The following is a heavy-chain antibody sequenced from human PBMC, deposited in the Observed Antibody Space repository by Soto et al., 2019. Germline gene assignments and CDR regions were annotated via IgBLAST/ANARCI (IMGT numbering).Heavy chain of an antibody. J-gene: IGHJ5*02. Sequence: ASVKVSCKASGYTFTSYAMHWVRQAPGQRLEWMGWINAGNGNTKYSQKFQGRVTITRDTSASTAYMELSSLRSEDTAVYYCARDLGVRGVTPYNWFDPWGQGXLVTVYS. V-gene: IGHV1-3*01. CDR1: GYTFTSYA. CDR2: INAGNGNT. D-gene: IGHD3-10*01. CDR3: ARDLGVRGVTPYNWFDP.